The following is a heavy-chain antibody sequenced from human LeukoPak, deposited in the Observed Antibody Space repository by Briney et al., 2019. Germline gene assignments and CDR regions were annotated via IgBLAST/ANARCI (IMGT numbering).Heavy chain of an antibody. V-gene: IGHV3-23*01. D-gene: IGHD3-10*01. CDR1: GFTFSNYA. Sequence: GGSLRLSCSVSGFTFSNYAMHWVRQAPGKGLEWVSLISGGSGNIYYVDSVKGRFTISRDNSKNTLYVQMTSLRAEDTAIYYCAKGSDYYGSVTSKKTDWGQGTLVTVSS. CDR2: ISGGSGNI. CDR3: AKGSDYYGSVTSKKTD. J-gene: IGHJ4*02.